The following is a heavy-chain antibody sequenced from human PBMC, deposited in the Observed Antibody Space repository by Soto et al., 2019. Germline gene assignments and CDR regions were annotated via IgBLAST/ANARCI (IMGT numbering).Heavy chain of an antibody. CDR2: IYYSGST. V-gene: IGHV4-59*01. CDR1: GGSISSYY. J-gene: IGHJ4*02. Sequence: QVQLQESGPGLVKPSETLSLTCTVSGGSISSYYWSWIRQPPGKGLEWIGYIYYSGSTNYNPSLKSRVTISVDTSKNQFSLKLSSVTAADTAVYYCASGPDCSGGSCYSFPFDYWGQETLVTVSS. CDR3: ASGPDCSGGSCYSFPFDY. D-gene: IGHD2-15*01.